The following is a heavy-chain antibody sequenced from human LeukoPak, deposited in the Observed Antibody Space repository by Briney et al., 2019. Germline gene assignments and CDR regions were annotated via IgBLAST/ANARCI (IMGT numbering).Heavy chain of an antibody. Sequence: ASVKVSCKASGYTFTGHYVHWVRQAPGQGLEWMGWINPNSGGTNYAQKFQGRVTMTRDTSISTAYMELSRLRSDDTAVYYCGTGETDYYFDYWGQGTLVTVSS. V-gene: IGHV1-2*02. CDR1: GYTFTGHY. CDR3: GTGETDYYFDY. D-gene: IGHD7-27*01. CDR2: INPNSGGT. J-gene: IGHJ4*02.